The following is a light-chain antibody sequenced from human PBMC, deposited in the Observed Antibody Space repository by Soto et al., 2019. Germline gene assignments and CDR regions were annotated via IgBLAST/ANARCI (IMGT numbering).Light chain of an antibody. CDR3: QVWDSSSDHVV. CDR2: YDT. V-gene: IGLV3-21*04. Sequence: SCELTQPPSVSVAPGQTARITCGGDNIGSKSVHWYQQKPGQAPVLVIYYDTDRPSGIPERFSGSNSGNTATLTISRVEAGDEADYYCQVWDSSSDHVVFGGGTKLTVL. CDR1: NIGSKS. J-gene: IGLJ2*01.